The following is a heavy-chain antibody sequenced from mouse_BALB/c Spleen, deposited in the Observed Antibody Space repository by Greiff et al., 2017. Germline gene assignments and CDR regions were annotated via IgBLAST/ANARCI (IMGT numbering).Heavy chain of an antibody. J-gene: IGHJ3*01. CDR1: GFAFSSYD. D-gene: IGHD1-1*01. V-gene: IGHV5-12-1*01. Sequence: EVMLVESGGGLVKPGGSLKLSCAASGFAFSSYDMSWVRQTPEKRLEWVAYISSGGGSTYYPDTVKGRFTISRDNAKNTLYLQMSSLKSEDTAMYYCARQSYYGSEGFAYWGQGTLVTVSA. CDR2: ISSGGGST. CDR3: ARQSYYGSEGFAY.